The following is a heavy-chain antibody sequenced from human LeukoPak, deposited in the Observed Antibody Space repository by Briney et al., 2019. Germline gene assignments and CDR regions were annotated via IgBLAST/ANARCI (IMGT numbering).Heavy chain of an antibody. CDR1: GFTFSSYW. V-gene: IGHV3-7*01. J-gene: IGHJ4*02. Sequence: GGSLRLSCAASGFTFSSYWMSWVRQAPGKGLEWVANIKQDGSEKYYVDSVKGRFTISRDNAKNSLYLQMNSLRAEDTAVYYCARVRWPYYDILTGYFDYWGQGTLVTVSS. CDR3: ARVRWPYYDILTGYFDY. D-gene: IGHD3-9*01. CDR2: IKQDGSEK.